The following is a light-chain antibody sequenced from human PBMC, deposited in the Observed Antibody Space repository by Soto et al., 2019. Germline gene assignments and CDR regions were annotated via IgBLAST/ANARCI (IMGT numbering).Light chain of an antibody. J-gene: IGLJ1*01. Sequence: QSALTQPRSVSGSPGQSITISCTGSTSDVGAYSFASWYQQHPGAAPKLLIHDVNKRPPGVPDRFSASKSGNTASLTISGLQAEDEADYFCCSYAGDYRYVFGSGTKVTVL. CDR3: CSYAGDYRYV. V-gene: IGLV2-11*01. CDR1: TSDVGAYSF. CDR2: DVN.